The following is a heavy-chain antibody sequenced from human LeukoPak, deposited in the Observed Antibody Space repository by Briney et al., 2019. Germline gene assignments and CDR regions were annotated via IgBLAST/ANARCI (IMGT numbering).Heavy chain of an antibody. CDR1: GFTFSSYW. CDR3: TRAKGGYFFDY. CDR2: LNSDGSST. J-gene: IGHJ4*02. D-gene: IGHD3-16*01. Sequence: PGGSLRLSCAASGFTFSSYWMHWVRQVPGKGLVWVSRLNSDGSSTGYADSVKGRFTISRDNAKNTLYLQMNSLRAEDTAVYYCTRAKGGYFFDYWGQGTLVTVSS. V-gene: IGHV3-74*01.